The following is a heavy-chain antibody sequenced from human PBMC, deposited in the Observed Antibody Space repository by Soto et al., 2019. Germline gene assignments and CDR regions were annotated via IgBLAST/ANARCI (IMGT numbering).Heavy chain of an antibody. CDR2: IIPIVETP. D-gene: IGHD3-22*01. V-gene: IGHV1-69*01. Sequence: QVQLVQSGAEVKKPGSSMKVSCKASGGTFNSYDINWVRQAPGQGLEWMGGIIPIVETPKYAQKFQGRVTITAHESTNTVYMELSSLRSEDTAMYYCARLSRPNYYDTSGFFKDNWFDPWGQGTLVNVSS. CDR3: ARLSRPNYYDTSGFFKDNWFDP. CDR1: GGTFNSYD. J-gene: IGHJ5*02.